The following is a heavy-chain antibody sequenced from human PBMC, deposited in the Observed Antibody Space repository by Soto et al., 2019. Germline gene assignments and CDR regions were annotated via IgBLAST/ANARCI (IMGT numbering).Heavy chain of an antibody. CDR1: GGSISSGGYY. V-gene: IGHV4-31*03. CDR2: IYYSGST. J-gene: IGHJ5*02. CDR3: ASVGGIHWFDP. D-gene: IGHD3-16*01. Sequence: QVQLQESGPGLVKPSQTLSLTCTVSGGSISSGGYYWSWIRQHPGKGLEWIGYIYYSGSTYYNPSLTSRVTLSADTSKNRFSLKLSSVTAADTAVYYCASVGGIHWFDPWGQGTLVTVSS.